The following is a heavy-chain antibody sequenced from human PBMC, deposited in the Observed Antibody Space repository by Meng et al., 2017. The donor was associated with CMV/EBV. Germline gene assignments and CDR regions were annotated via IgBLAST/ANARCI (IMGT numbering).Heavy chain of an antibody. CDR3: ARTEGDWFDP. V-gene: IGHV3-7*03. CDR1: GFTFSRYW. Sequence: GGSLRLSCAASGFTFSRYWMSWVRQAPGKGLEWVANIKQDGSEKYYVDSVKGRFTISRDNAKNSLYLQMNSLRAEDTAVYYCARTEGDWFDPWGQGTLVTVSS. J-gene: IGHJ5*02. CDR2: IKQDGSEK.